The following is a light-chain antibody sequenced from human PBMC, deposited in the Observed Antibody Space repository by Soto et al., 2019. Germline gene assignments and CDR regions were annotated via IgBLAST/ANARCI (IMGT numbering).Light chain of an antibody. J-gene: IGKJ4*01. CDR1: QSVTTF. Sequence: EILLTQSPATLSLSPGERATLSCRASQSVTTFLAWYQQKPGQAPRLLIYDASTRATGIPDRFSGSGSGTDSTLTISSLEPEDFAVYYCQQRSNWPPVLTFGGGTKVDIK. V-gene: IGKV3-11*01. CDR2: DAS. CDR3: QQRSNWPPVLT.